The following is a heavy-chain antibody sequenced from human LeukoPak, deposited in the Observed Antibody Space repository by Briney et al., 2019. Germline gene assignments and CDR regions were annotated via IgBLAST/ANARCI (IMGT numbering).Heavy chain of an antibody. CDR2: INPNSGGT. D-gene: IGHD3-22*01. CDR3: ARGPSTITMIVVANDY. J-gene: IGHJ4*02. Sequence: ASVKVSCTASGYTFTGYYMHWVRQAPGQGLEWMGWINPNSGGTNYAQKFQGRVTMTRDTSISTAYMELSRLRSDDTAVYYCARGPSTITMIVVANDYWGQGTLVTVSS. CDR1: GYTFTGYY. V-gene: IGHV1-2*02.